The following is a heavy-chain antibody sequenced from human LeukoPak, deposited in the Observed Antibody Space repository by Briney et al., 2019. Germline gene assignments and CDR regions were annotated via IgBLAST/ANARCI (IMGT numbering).Heavy chain of an antibody. D-gene: IGHD3-9*01. CDR1: GGSISSYY. CDR2: IYYSGST. CDR3: ARTYYDILTGRPHWFDP. J-gene: IGHJ5*02. V-gene: IGHV4-59*01. Sequence: SETLSLTCTVSGGSISSYYWSWIRQPPGKGLEWIGYIYYSGSTNYNPSLKSRVTISVDTSKNQFSLKLSSVTAADTAVYYCARTYYDILTGRPHWFDPWGRGTLVTVSS.